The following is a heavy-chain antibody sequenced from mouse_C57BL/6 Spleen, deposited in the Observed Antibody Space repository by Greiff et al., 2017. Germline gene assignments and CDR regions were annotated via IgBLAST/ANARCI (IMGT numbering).Heavy chain of an antibody. J-gene: IGHJ4*01. V-gene: IGHV1-26*01. Sequence: VQLQQSGPELVKPGASVKISCKASGYTFTDYYMNWVKQSHGKSLEWIGDINPNNGGTSYNQKFKGKATLTVDKSSSTAYMELRSLTSEDSAVYYCARERSDYAMDYWGQGTSVTVYS. CDR2: INPNNGGT. CDR1: GYTFTDYY. CDR3: ARERSDYAMDY.